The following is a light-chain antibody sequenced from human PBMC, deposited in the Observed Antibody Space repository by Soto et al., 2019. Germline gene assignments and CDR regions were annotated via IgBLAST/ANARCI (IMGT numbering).Light chain of an antibody. J-gene: IGKJ1*01. CDR1: QDISSS. V-gene: IGKV1-9*01. CDR3: QQYNGYPWT. Sequence: DIQLTQSPSFLSASVGDRVTITCRASQDISSSLAWYQQKPGKAPELLIYGASTLQSGVPSRFGGSGSGTEFTLTISSLQPGDFATYYCQQYNGYPWTFGQGTKVEIK. CDR2: GAS.